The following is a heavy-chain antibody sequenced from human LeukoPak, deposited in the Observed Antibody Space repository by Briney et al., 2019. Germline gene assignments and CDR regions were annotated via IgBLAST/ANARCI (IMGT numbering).Heavy chain of an antibody. J-gene: IGHJ4*02. V-gene: IGHV1-46*01. CDR3: ARDLYYYDSSGYSAPGY. D-gene: IGHD3-22*01. Sequence: ASVKVSCKASGYTFTGYYMHWVRQAPGQGLEWMGIINPSGGSTSYAQKFQGRVTMTRDTSTSTVYMELSSLRSEDTAVYYCARDLYYYDSSGYSAPGYWGQGTLVTVSS. CDR1: GYTFTGYY. CDR2: INPSGGST.